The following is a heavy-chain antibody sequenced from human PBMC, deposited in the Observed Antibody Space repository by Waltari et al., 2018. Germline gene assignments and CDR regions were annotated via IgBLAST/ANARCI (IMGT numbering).Heavy chain of an antibody. V-gene: IGHV4-39*07. CDR1: GGSISSSSYY. CDR2: IYYSGST. CDR3: ASTGIAAAAGY. Sequence: QLQLQESGPGLVKPSETLSLTCTVSGGSISSSSYYWGWIRQPPGKGLEWIGSIYYSGSTYYNPSRKSRVTISVDTSKNQFSLKLSSVTAADTAVYYCASTGIAAAAGYWGQGTLVTVSS. D-gene: IGHD6-13*01. J-gene: IGHJ4*02.